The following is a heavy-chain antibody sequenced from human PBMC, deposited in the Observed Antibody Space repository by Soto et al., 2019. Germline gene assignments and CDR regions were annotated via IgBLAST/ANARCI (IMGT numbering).Heavy chain of an antibody. CDR2: ISSNGAST. Sequence: GGSLILSCSASGFTVSSYAMQWVRQGRGKGLEYVSAISSNGASTYYADSVKGRFTISRDNSKNTLYLQMSSLRAEDTAVYYCVKAPVAGSVVYYGMDVWGQGTTVTVSS. CDR1: GFTVSSYA. V-gene: IGHV3-64D*06. CDR3: VKAPVAGSVVYYGMDV. J-gene: IGHJ6*02. D-gene: IGHD6-19*01.